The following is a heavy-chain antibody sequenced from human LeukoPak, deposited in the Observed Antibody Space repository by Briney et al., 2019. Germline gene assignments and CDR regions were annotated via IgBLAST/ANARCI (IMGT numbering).Heavy chain of an antibody. CDR3: TKGTIWLPFDY. Sequence: GGSLRLSCAASGFTFSNYAMSWARQAPGKGLEWVSAISGSGSSTYYTDSVKGRFTISRDTSMNTLYLQMNSLRAEDTAVYYCTKGTIWLPFDYWGQGTLVTVSA. V-gene: IGHV3-23*01. CDR2: ISGSGSST. J-gene: IGHJ4*02. D-gene: IGHD5-18*01. CDR1: GFTFSNYA.